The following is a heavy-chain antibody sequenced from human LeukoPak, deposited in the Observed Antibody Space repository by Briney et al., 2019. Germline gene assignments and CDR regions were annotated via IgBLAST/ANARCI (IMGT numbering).Heavy chain of an antibody. Sequence: ASVKVSCKASGYTFTGSYIHWVRQAPGQGLEWMGWINPNSGGTNYAQKFQGRVTMTRDTSISTAYMELSRLRSDDTAVYYCARGYYYDSSGYFMYYFDYRGQGTLVTVSS. V-gene: IGHV1-2*02. CDR2: INPNSGGT. CDR1: GYTFTGSY. J-gene: IGHJ4*02. CDR3: ARGYYYDSSGYFMYYFDY. D-gene: IGHD3-22*01.